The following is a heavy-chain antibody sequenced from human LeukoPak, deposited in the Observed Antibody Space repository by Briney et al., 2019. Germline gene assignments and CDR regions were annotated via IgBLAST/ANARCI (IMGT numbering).Heavy chain of an antibody. D-gene: IGHD1-14*01. CDR1: GLSISTYGTFSAYT. CDR3: AKDTTPPKAGFDP. CDR2: ISASGGST. J-gene: IGHJ5*02. Sequence: PGGSLRLSCAASGLSISTYGTFSAYTMAWVRQAPGTGLEWVSTISASGGSTYYADSVKGRFTISRDNSKNTLYLQMNSLRAEDTAVCYCAKDTTPPKAGFDPWGQGTLVTVSS. V-gene: IGHV3-23*01.